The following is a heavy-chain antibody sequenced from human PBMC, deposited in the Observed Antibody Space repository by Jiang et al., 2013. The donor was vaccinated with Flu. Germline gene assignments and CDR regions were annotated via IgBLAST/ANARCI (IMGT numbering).Heavy chain of an antibody. CDR1: GFTFNNYA. CDR2: ISGGGSSI. CDR3: TRGDPSYQYGSGNYYHDY. V-gene: IGHV3-48*02. D-gene: IGHD3-10*01. J-gene: IGHJ4*02. Sequence: VQLLESGGDLVQPGGSLRLSCAASGFTFNNYAMNWVRQAPGRGLEWVAYISGGGSSIFYADSVRGRFTISRDNAMNSLYLQMNSLRDEDTAVYHCTRGDPSYQYGSGNYYHDYWGQGNLGHRLL.